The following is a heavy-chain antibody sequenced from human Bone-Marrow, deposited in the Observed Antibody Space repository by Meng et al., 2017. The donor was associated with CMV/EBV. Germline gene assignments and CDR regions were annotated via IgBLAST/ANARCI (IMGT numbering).Heavy chain of an antibody. V-gene: IGHV1-69*05. D-gene: IGHD2-15*01. CDR1: GGTFSSYA. Sequence: SVKVSCKASGGTFSSYAISWVRQAPGQGLEWMGGIIPIFGTANYAQKFQGRVTITTDESTSTAYMELSSLRSEDTAVYYCARGGVVAEPMGLDWGQGTLVTVSS. CDR3: ARGGVVAEPMGLD. CDR2: IIPIFGTA. J-gene: IGHJ4*02.